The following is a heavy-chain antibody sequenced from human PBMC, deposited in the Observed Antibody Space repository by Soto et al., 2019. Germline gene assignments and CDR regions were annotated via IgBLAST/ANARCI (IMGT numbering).Heavy chain of an antibody. Sequence: SETLSLTCSVAGGTISNYYWSCIRQPPGKGLEWIGYIYYSGSTNYNPSLKSRVTISVDTSKNQFSLKLSSVTAADTAVYYCARGRGLWTRGYYYYYGMDVWGQGTTVTVSS. D-gene: IGHD5-18*01. CDR2: IYYSGST. CDR3: ARGRGLWTRGYYYYYGMDV. CDR1: GGTISNYY. V-gene: IGHV4-59*01. J-gene: IGHJ6*02.